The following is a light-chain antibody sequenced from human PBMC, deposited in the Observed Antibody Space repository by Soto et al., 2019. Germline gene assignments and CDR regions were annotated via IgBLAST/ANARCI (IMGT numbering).Light chain of an antibody. CDR3: EQVNSYPLT. J-gene: IGKJ4*01. V-gene: IGKV1-9*01. CDR2: AAS. Sequence: DIQLTQSPSFLSASVGDRVTITCRASQGISSSLAWYQQKPGKAPNLLIYAASTVQTGVPTRFSGSGSGTEFTLTISSLQPEDFASYYCEQVNSYPLTFGGGTKVEIK. CDR1: QGISSS.